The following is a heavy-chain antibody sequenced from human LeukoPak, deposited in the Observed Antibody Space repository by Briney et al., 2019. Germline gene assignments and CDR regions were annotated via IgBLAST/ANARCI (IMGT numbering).Heavy chain of an antibody. D-gene: IGHD2-2*01. CDR3: ARAPLGYCSSTSCYQDAFDI. V-gene: IGHV4-39*07. J-gene: IGHJ3*02. CDR1: GVSISSSSYY. CDR2: IYYSGST. Sequence: SETLSLTCTVSGVSISSSSYYWGWIRQPPGKGLEWIGRIYYSGSTYYSPSLKSRVTISVDTSKNQFSLKLSSVTAADTAVYYCARAPLGYCSSTSCYQDAFDIWGQGTMVTVSS.